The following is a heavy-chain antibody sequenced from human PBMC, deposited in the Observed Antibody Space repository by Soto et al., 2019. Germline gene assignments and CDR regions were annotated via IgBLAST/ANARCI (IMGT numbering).Heavy chain of an antibody. Sequence: QLQLQESGPGLVKPSETLSLTCTVSGGSISSSSYYWGWIRQPPGKGLEWIGSIYYSGSTYYNPSLKSRVTISVDPSKNQCSLKLSSVTAADTAVYYCARRGLFHVTAFDIWGQGTMVTVSS. V-gene: IGHV4-39*01. D-gene: IGHD3-22*01. CDR3: ARRGLFHVTAFDI. J-gene: IGHJ3*02. CDR1: GGSISSSSYY. CDR2: IYYSGST.